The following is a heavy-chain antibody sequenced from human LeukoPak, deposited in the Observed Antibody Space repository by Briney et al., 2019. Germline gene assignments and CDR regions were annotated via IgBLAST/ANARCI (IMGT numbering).Heavy chain of an antibody. CDR2: IIPILGIA. J-gene: IGHJ6*02. V-gene: IGHV1-69*04. CDR3: ARDCKSESSSGWYLGYYYGMDV. Sequence: ASVKVSCKASGGTFSSYAISWVRQAPGQGLEWMGRIIPILGIANYAQKFQGRVTITADKSTSTAYMELSSLRSEDTAVYHCARDCKSESSSGWYLGYYYGMDVWGQGTTVTVSS. CDR1: GGTFSSYA. D-gene: IGHD6-19*01.